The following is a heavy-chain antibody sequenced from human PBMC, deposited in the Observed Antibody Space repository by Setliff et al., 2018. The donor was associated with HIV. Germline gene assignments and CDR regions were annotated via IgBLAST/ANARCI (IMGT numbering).Heavy chain of an antibody. CDR1: GGSVSSTNW. V-gene: IGHV4-4*02. Sequence: PSETLSLTCAVSGGSVSSTNWWNWVRQPPGKGLEWIGEIFHSGTTYYNPSLKSRVTMSVDKSKNQLSLKLWSVTAADTAVYYCARGYDVVTGPPLYYMDVWGKGTTVTVSS. CDR3: ARGYDVVTGPPLYYMDV. CDR2: IFHSGTT. J-gene: IGHJ6*03. D-gene: IGHD3-9*01.